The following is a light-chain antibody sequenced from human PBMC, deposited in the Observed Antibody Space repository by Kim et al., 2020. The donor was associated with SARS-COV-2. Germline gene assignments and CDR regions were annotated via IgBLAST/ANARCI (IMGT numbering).Light chain of an antibody. V-gene: IGKV1-6*01. CDR1: QDIGNA. CDR3: LQDYHCRGT. Sequence: AIQMTQSPSSLSASVGDRVTITCRTSQDIGNALGWFQQKPGKAPQLLISAASSLQSGVPSRFSGSGSGTDFTLTISTLQPEDFTTYYCLQDYHCRGTFGQGTKVDI. J-gene: IGKJ1*01. CDR2: AAS.